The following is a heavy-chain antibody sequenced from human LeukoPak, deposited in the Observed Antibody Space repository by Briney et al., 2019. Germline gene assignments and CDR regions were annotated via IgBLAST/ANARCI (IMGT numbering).Heavy chain of an antibody. CDR3: ARGKQWLVPYRRGPGGDNWFDP. D-gene: IGHD6-19*01. V-gene: IGHV1-2*02. J-gene: IGHJ5*02. CDR2: INPNSGGT. Sequence: ASVKVSCKASGYTFTGYYMHWVRQAPGQGLEWMGWINPNSGGTNYAQKFQGRVTMTRERSISTAYMELSSLRSEDMAVYYCARGKQWLVPYRRGPGGDNWFDPWGQGTLVTVSS. CDR1: GYTFTGYY.